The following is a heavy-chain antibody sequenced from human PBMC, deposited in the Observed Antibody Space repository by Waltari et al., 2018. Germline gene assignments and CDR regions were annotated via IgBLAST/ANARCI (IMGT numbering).Heavy chain of an antibody. D-gene: IGHD3-3*01. V-gene: IGHV1-18*01. J-gene: IGHJ6*03. Sequence: QVQLVQSGAEVKKPGASVKVSCKASGYTFTSYGISWVRQAPGPGLEWLGWSSAYNGSTNYAQKLQGRVTMTTDTSTSTAYMELRSLRSDDTAVYDCARGGSTIFGSEGPYYMDVWGKGTTVTVSS. CDR2: SSAYNGST. CDR1: GYTFTSYG. CDR3: ARGGSTIFGSEGPYYMDV.